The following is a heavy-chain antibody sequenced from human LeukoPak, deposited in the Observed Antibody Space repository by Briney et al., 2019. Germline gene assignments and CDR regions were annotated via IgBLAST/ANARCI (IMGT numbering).Heavy chain of an antibody. CDR2: ISSSGSTI. CDR1: GFTFSSYE. D-gene: IGHD4-17*01. J-gene: IGHJ4*02. V-gene: IGHV3-48*03. Sequence: GALRLSCAASGFTFSSYEMNWVRQAPGKGLEWVSYISSSGSTIYYADSVKGRFTISRDNAKNSLYLQMNSLRAEDTAVYYCARQNGVDFDYWGQGTLVTVSS. CDR3: ARQNGVDFDY.